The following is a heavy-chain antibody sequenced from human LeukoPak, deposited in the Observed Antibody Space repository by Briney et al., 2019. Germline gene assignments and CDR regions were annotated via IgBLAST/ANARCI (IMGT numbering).Heavy chain of an antibody. Sequence: PSETLSLTCTVSGGSSSSYYWSWIRQPPGKGLEWIGYIYTSGSTNYNPSLKSRVTISVDTSKNQFSLKLSSGTAADTAVHYCASLSSSWYYFDYWGQGTLVTVSS. CDR1: GGSSSSYY. D-gene: IGHD6-13*01. J-gene: IGHJ4*02. CDR2: IYTSGST. CDR3: ASLSSSWYYFDY. V-gene: IGHV4-4*09.